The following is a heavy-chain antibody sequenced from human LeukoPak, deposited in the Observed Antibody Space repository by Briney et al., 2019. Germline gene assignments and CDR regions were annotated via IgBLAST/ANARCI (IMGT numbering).Heavy chain of an antibody. D-gene: IGHD2-2*01. J-gene: IGHJ4*02. Sequence: GGSLRLSCAASGFTFSSYAMSWVRQAPGKGLEWVSAISGSGGSTYYADSVKGRFTISRDNSKNTLYLQMNSLRAEDTAVHYCAKSIVVVPAATTYWGQGTLVTLSS. V-gene: IGHV3-23*01. CDR1: GFTFSSYA. CDR3: AKSIVVVPAATTY. CDR2: ISGSGGST.